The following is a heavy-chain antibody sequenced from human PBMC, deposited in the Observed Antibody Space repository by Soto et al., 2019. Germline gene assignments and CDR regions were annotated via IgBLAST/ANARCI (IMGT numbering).Heavy chain of an antibody. D-gene: IGHD3-9*01. J-gene: IGHJ4*02. V-gene: IGHV3-23*01. CDR1: GFTCISYA. Sequence: GGSLRLSCASSGFTCISYAMSLVRQAPGKGLEWVSAISGSGGSTYYADSVKGRFTISRDNSKNTLYLQMNSLRAEDTAVYYCAKDLWRLLRYVDWLFPFDYWGQGTLVTVSS. CDR2: ISGSGGST. CDR3: AKDLWRLLRYVDWLFPFDY.